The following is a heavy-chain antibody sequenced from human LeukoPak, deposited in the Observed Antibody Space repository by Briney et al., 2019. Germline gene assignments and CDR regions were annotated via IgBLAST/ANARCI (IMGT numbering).Heavy chain of an antibody. D-gene: IGHD3-10*01. CDR3: ARAVTMVRGVISRVVGRNYYYYYYGMDV. CDR2: INHSGST. Sequence: SETLSLTCAVYGGSFSGYYWSWIRQPPGKGLEWVGEINHSGSTNYNPSLKSRVTISVDTSKNQFSLKLSSVTAADTAVYYCARAVTMVRGVISRVVGRNYYYYYYGMDVWGQGTTVTVSS. J-gene: IGHJ6*02. V-gene: IGHV4-34*01. CDR1: GGSFSGYY.